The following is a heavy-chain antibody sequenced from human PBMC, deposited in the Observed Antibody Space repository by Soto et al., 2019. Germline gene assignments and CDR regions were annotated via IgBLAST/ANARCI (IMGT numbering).Heavy chain of an antibody. D-gene: IGHD6-19*01. V-gene: IGHV4-59*08. CDR3: ARRIGVAVAGTGAFDI. J-gene: IGHJ3*02. CDR2: IYYSGST. Sequence: SETLSLTCTVSGGSISSYYWSWIRQPPGKGLEWIGYIYYSGSTNYNPSLKSRVTISVDTTKNQFSQKLSSVTAADTAVYYCARRIGVAVAGTGAFDIWGQGTMVTVSS. CDR1: GGSISSYY.